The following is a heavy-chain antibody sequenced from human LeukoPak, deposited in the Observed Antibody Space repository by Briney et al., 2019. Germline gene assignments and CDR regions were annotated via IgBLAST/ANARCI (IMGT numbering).Heavy chain of an antibody. J-gene: IGHJ6*02. CDR1: GGSISSYY. D-gene: IGHD3-9*01. CDR3: ARGGVNNLRCFDQNGDYYYGMDV. CDR2: IYYSGST. V-gene: IGHV4-59*01. Sequence: PSETLSLTCTVSGGSISSYYWSWIRQPPGKGLEWIGYIYYSGSTNYNPSLKSRVTISVDTSKNQFSLKLSSVTAADTAVYYCARGGVNNLRCFDQNGDYYYGMDVWGQGTTVTVSS.